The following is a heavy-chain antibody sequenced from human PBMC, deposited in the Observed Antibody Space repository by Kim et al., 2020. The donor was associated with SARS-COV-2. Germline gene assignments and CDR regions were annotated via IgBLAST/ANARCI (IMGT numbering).Heavy chain of an antibody. CDR1: GFTFSDYY. D-gene: IGHD3-16*01. CDR3: ARSCRAYEYMAV. J-gene: IGHJ6*03. CDR2: IRTNTYGGTR. V-gene: IGHV3-49*04. Sequence: GGSLRLSCTGSGFTFSDYYMAWVRLAHGKGLEWVGLIRTNTYGGTREYAPSVKDRFTVSRDDSNSVAYLQLNSLRSEDTAVYYGARSCRAYEYMAVWGKG.